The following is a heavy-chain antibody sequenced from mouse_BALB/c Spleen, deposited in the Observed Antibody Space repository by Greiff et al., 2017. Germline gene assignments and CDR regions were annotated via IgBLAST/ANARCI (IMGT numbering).Heavy chain of an antibody. V-gene: IGHV5-6-3*01. CDR2: INSNGGST. CDR3: ASHAYDYDGFAY. J-gene: IGHJ3*01. CDR1: GFTFSSYG. Sequence: EVQLVESGGGLVQPGGSLKLSCAASGFTFSSYGMSWVRQTPDKRLELVATINSNGGSTYYPDSVKGRFTISRDNAKNTLYLQMSSLKSEDTAMYDCASHAYDYDGFAYWGQGTLVTVSA. D-gene: IGHD2-4*01.